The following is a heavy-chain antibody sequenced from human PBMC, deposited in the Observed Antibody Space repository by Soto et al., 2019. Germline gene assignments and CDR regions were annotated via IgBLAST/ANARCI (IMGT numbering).Heavy chain of an antibody. CDR2: IYWDDDK. CDR3: ARLRGITIFEEVNSLRFDS. CDR1: GFSTSTSGVG. Sequence: QITLKESGPTLVKHTQTLTMTCIFSGFSTSTSGVGVGWIRQSPGKAVEWRALIYWDDDKCYLPSLKNRLTITKDTSKHQVFLTMANMDPVDTATYYSARLRGITIFEEVNSLRFDSWGQGTLVTVSS. J-gene: IGHJ5*01. D-gene: IGHD3-3*01. V-gene: IGHV2-5*02.